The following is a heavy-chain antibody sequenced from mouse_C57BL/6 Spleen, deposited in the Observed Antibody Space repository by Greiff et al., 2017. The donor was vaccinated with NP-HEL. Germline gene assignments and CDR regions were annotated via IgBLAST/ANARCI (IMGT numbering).Heavy chain of an antibody. CDR1: GYTFTDYE. Sequence: QVQLQQSGAELVRPGASVTLSCKASGYTFTDYEMHWVKQTPVHGLEWIGAIDPETGGTAYNQKFKGKAILTADKSSSTAYMELRSLTSEDSAVYYCTGGGYYGSRVAYWGQGTLVTVSA. D-gene: IGHD1-1*01. CDR3: TGGGYYGSRVAY. V-gene: IGHV1-15*01. CDR2: IDPETGGT. J-gene: IGHJ3*01.